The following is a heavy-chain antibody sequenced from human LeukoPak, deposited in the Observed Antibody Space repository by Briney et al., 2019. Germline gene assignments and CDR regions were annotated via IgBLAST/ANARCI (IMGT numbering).Heavy chain of an antibody. Sequence: GGSLRLSCAASGFTFSTYAMNWVRQAPGKGLEWVSAISAGGGSTYYADSVKGRFTISRDNSKNTLYLQMNSLRAEDTALYFCAKVYCSSSGCYRIDYWGQGTLVTVSS. J-gene: IGHJ4*02. D-gene: IGHD2-2*01. CDR2: ISAGGGST. CDR1: GFTFSTYA. CDR3: AKVYCSSSGCYRIDY. V-gene: IGHV3-23*01.